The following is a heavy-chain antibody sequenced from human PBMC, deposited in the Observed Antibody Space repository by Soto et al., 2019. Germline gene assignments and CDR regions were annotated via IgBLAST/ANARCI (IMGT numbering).Heavy chain of an antibody. V-gene: IGHV3-23*01. Sequence: GGSLRLSCAASGFTFSSYAMSWVRQAPGKGLEWVSAISGSGGSTYYADSVKGRFTISRDNSKNTLYLQMNSLRAEDTAVYYCAKGNYDFWSGYYPFRFYYYYMDVWGKGTTVTVSS. CDR2: ISGSGGST. CDR1: GFTFSSYA. J-gene: IGHJ6*03. D-gene: IGHD3-3*01. CDR3: AKGNYDFWSGYYPFRFYYYYMDV.